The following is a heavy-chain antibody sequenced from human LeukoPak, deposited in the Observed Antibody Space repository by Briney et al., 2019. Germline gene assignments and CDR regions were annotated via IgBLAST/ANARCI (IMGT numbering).Heavy chain of an antibody. CDR2: IWYDGSNK. V-gene: IGHV3-33*01. J-gene: IGHJ4*02. CDR3: ARGQEYCSGGSCLYYFDY. Sequence: GGSLRLSCAASGFTFSNYGMHWVRQAPGKGLEWVAVIWYDGSNKYYADSVKGRFTISRDNSKNTLFLQINSLRAEDTAVYFCARGQEYCSGGSCLYYFDYWGQGTLVTVSS. D-gene: IGHD2-15*01. CDR1: GFTFSNYG.